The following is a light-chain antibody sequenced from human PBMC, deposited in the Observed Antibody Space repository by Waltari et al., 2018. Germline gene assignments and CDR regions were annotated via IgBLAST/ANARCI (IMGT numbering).Light chain of an antibody. Sequence: QSALTQPASVSGAPGQSITISCTGTSSDVGGYTFVPWYQQHPGKAPNLLINDVSKRPSGVSNRFSGSKSGNTASLTISGLQAEDEADYYCSSYTSTNTYVFGTGTEVTVL. CDR2: DVS. CDR3: SSYTSTNTYV. J-gene: IGLJ1*01. CDR1: SSDVGGYTF. V-gene: IGLV2-14*03.